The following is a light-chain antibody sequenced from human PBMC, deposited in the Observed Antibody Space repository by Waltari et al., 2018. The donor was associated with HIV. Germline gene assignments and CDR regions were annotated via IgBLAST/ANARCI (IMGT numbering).Light chain of an antibody. Sequence: AIQLTQSPSSLSASVGDIVTITCLASQDISGALAWYQQKPGKPPKLLIHDASILETGVPSKFSGSGAGADFTLTISSLQPEDFATYYCQQFNSYPLTFGAGTKVEIK. CDR1: QDISGA. V-gene: IGKV1-13*02. J-gene: IGKJ4*01. CDR2: DAS. CDR3: QQFNSYPLT.